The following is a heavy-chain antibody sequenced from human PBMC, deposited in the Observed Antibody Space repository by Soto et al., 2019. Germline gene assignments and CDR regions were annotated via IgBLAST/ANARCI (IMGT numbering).Heavy chain of an antibody. CDR3: VREGGDNWFDP. CDR2: ISRSSSYT. D-gene: IGHD3-16*01. CDR1: GFTFSDYY. V-gene: IGHV3-11*05. J-gene: IGHJ5*02. Sequence: GGSLRLSCAASGFTFSDYYMSWIRQAPGKGLEWVSYISRSSSYTNYADSVKGRFTISRDNAKNSLYLQMNSLRAADTAVYYCVREGGDNWFDPWGQGTLVTVSS.